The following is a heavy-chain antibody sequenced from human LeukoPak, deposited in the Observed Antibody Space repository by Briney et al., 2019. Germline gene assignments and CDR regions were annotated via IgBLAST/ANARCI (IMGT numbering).Heavy chain of an antibody. CDR2: IYTSGST. CDR1: GGSISSYY. J-gene: IGHJ5*02. Sequence: SETLSLTCTVSGGSISSYYWSWIRQPAGKRLEWIGRIYTSGSTNYNPSLKSRVTMSVDTSKNQFSLKLSSVTAADTAVYYCARDLFSRYDYVRGGLRVPWFDPWGQGTLVTVSS. CDR3: ARDLFSRYDYVRGGLRVPWFDP. V-gene: IGHV4-4*07. D-gene: IGHD3-16*01.